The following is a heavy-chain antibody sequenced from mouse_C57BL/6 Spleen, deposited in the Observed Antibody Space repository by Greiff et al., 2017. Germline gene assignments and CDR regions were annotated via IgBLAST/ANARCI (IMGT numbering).Heavy chain of an antibody. CDR3: ARSQLGPYYFDY. CDR1: GYTFTSYG. Sequence: QVQLKQSGAELARPGASVKLSCKASGYTFTSYGISWVKQRTGQGLEWIGEIYPRSGNTYYNEKFKGKATLTADKSSSTAYMELRSLTSEDSAVYFCARSQLGPYYFDYWGQGTTLTVSS. J-gene: IGHJ2*01. V-gene: IGHV1-81*01. CDR2: IYPRSGNT. D-gene: IGHD4-1*02.